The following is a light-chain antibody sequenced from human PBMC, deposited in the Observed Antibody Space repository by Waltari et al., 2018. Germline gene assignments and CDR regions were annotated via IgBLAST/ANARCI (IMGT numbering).Light chain of an antibody. J-gene: IGKJ2*01. Sequence: EIVMTQSPATLSVSPGERAILSCRASQSISNKLAWYQQKPGQAPRRLIYDASTRATGIPATFSGSGSGTEFTLTISSLQSEDVVVYYCQQYNSWPYTFGQGTKLEIK. CDR2: DAS. CDR3: QQYNSWPYT. V-gene: IGKV3-15*01. CDR1: QSISNK.